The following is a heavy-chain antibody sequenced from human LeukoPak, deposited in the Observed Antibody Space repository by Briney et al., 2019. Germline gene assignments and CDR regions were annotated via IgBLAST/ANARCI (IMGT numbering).Heavy chain of an antibody. J-gene: IGHJ5*02. Sequence: GGSLRLSCAASGFTFSSYWMHWVRQAPGKGLVWVSCINTDGSSTSYADSVKGRFTISRDNAKNTLYLQMNSLRAEDTAVYYCARGVVVVAANLNWFDPWGQGTLVTVSS. CDR2: INTDGSST. V-gene: IGHV3-74*01. CDR1: GFTFSSYW. D-gene: IGHD2-15*01. CDR3: ARGVVVVAANLNWFDP.